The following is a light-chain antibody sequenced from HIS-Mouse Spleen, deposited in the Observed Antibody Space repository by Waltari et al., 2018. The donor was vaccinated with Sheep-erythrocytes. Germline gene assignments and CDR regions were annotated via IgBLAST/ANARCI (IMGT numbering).Light chain of an antibody. CDR2: KAS. CDR3: QQYNSYPLT. J-gene: IGKJ4*01. Sequence: DIQMTQSPSTRSASVGDRVTITCRASQIISSWLAWYQQKPGKAPKLLIEKASSLESGVPSRFSGSGSGTEFTLTISSLQPDDFATYYCQQYNSYPLTFGGGTKVEIK. CDR1: QIISSW. V-gene: IGKV1-5*03.